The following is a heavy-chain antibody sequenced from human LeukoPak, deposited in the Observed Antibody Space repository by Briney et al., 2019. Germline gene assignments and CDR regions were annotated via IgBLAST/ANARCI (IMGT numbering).Heavy chain of an antibody. D-gene: IGHD6-13*01. CDR3: AKPRGGSWYERAFDY. CDR1: GFIVSSNY. J-gene: IGHJ4*02. CDR2: IYIDGST. V-gene: IGHV3-66*04. Sequence: PGGSLRLSCAASGFIVSSNYMSWVRQAPGKGLEWVSVIYIDGSTYHADSVKGRFTISRDNAKNSLYLQMNSLRAEDTALYYCAKPRGGSWYERAFDYWGQGTLVTVSS.